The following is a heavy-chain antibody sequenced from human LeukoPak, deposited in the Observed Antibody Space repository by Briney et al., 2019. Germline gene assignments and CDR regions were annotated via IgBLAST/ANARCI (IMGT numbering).Heavy chain of an antibody. CDR2: FYYSGST. V-gene: IGHV4-59*01. CDR1: GGSLSSYY. J-gene: IGHJ6*03. CDR3: ARDRGSLQYPYYYYYMDV. Sequence: SETLSLTCTVSGGSLSSYYWSWIRQPPGKGLEWIGYFYYSGSTNYNPSLKSRVTISVDTSQNQFSLKLSSVTAADTAVYYCARDRGSLQYPYYYYYMDVWGKGTTVTVSS. D-gene: IGHD4-11*01.